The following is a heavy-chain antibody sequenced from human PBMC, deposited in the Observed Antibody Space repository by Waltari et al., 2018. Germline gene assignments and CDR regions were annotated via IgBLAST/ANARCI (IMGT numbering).Heavy chain of an antibody. D-gene: IGHD1-26*01. CDR2: ISDNGRST. J-gene: IGHJ4*02. CDR3: VKTVVGSFIFDY. Sequence: EVQLVESGGGLVQPGGSLRLSVSASGFSFSSHSMHWVRQTPGKGLEYVAGISDNGRSTYYANSVKDRFSISRDNSKNTLYIQMSSLRSEDTAIYYCVKTVVGSFIFDYWGQGTLVTVSS. CDR1: GFSFSSHS. V-gene: IGHV3-64D*06.